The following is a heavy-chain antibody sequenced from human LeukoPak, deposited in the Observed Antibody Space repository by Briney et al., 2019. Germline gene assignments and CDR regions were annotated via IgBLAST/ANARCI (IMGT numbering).Heavy chain of an antibody. CDR1: GGSIISSSYY. D-gene: IGHD6-6*01. V-gene: IGHV4-39*01. CDR2: VYYSGST. Sequence: SETLSLTCTVSGGSIISSSYYWDWIRQPPGKGLEWIGGVYYSGSTYYNPSLKSRVTISVDTSKNQFSLKLSSVTAADTAVYYCARSKYSIKNWYDPWGQGTLVTVSS. CDR3: ARSKYSIKNWYDP. J-gene: IGHJ5*02.